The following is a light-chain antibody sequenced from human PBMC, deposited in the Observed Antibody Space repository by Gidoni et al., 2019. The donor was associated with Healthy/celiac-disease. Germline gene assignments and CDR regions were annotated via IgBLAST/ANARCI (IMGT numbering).Light chain of an antibody. CDR2: RNN. Sequence: QSVLTQPPSPSGTPGQRVTSSCSGSSSNIGSNYVYWYQQLPGTAPKLLIYRNNQRPSGVPDRFSGSKSGTSASLAISGLRSEDEADYYCAAWDDSLSGLFGGGTKLTVL. CDR3: AAWDDSLSGL. V-gene: IGLV1-47*01. J-gene: IGLJ3*02. CDR1: SSNIGSNY.